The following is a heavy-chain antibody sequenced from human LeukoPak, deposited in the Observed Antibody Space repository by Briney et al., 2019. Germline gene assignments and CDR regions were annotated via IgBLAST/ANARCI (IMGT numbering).Heavy chain of an antibody. D-gene: IGHD6-19*01. J-gene: IGHJ5*02. Sequence: PSETLSLTCTVSGGSISSYYWSWIRQPPGKGLEWIGYIYYSGSTNYNPSLKSRVTISVDTSKNQFPLKLSSVTAADTAVYYCARDLGYSSGQNWFDPWGQGTLVTVSS. CDR3: ARDLGYSSGQNWFDP. V-gene: IGHV4-59*01. CDR1: GGSISSYY. CDR2: IYYSGST.